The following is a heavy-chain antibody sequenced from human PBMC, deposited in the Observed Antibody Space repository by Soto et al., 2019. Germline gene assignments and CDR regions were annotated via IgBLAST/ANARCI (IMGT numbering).Heavy chain of an antibody. J-gene: IGHJ3*02. D-gene: IGHD6-19*01. CDR3: ATLVGAVAGTDAFDI. CDR1: GYTFTSYG. Sequence: QVQLVQSGAEVKKPGASVKVSCKASGYTFTSYGISWVRQAPGQGLEWMGRISAYNGNTNYAQQLQGRVTMTTDTSTSTAYMELRSLRAAATAVYYCATLVGAVAGTDAFDIWGQVTMVTVSS. CDR2: ISAYNGNT. V-gene: IGHV1-18*01.